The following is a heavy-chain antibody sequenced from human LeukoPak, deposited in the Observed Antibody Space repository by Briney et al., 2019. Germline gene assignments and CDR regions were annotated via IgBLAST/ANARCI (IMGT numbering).Heavy chain of an antibody. D-gene: IGHD3-22*01. Sequence: SETLSLTCTVSGGSISSGGYYWSWIRQHPGKGLEWIGYIYYSGSTYYNPSLKGRAAISVDTSKNQFSLKLSSVTAADTAVYYCARDSSYYYDSSGYFDYWGQGTLVTVSS. CDR2: IYYSGST. CDR1: GGSISSGGYY. CDR3: ARDSSYYYDSSGYFDY. V-gene: IGHV4-31*03. J-gene: IGHJ4*02.